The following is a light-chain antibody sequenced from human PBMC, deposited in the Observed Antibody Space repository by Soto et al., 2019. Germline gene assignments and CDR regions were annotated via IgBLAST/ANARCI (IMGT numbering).Light chain of an antibody. J-gene: IGKJ1*01. CDR2: GAS. Sequence: ENVLTQSPGTLSLSPGERATLSCRASQSVGSYLGWYQKKPGQAPRLLIYGASNRATGIPDRFSGSGSGTDFTLTSSRLEPEDFAVYFCQHYGGPPPWTFGQGTKVEIK. V-gene: IGKV3-20*01. CDR3: QHYGGPPPWT. CDR1: QSVGSY.